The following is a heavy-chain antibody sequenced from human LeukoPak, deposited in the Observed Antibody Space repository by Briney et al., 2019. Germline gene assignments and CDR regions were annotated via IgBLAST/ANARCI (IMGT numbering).Heavy chain of an antibody. CDR3: ARDPGVAGTFDY. V-gene: IGHV6-1*01. J-gene: IGHJ4*02. D-gene: IGHD6-19*01. CDR1: GDSVSNNIAT. Sequence: SQTLSLTCAISGDSVSNNIATWNWVRQSPSRGLEWLGRTYYRSRWGNDYAISVKSRITIKPDTSKNQFSLQLNSVTPEDTAVYYCARDPGVAGTFDYWGQGTLVTVSS. CDR2: TYYRSRWGN.